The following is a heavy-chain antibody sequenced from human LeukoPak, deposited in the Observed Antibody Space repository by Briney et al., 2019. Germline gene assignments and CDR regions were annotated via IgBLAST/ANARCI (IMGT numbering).Heavy chain of an antibody. Sequence: SVKVSCQASGGSFSSYADNWVRQAPGQGLEWMGGIIPIFGETNYAQKCQGRVTISADDSRSTAYMELSSLTFEDTAVYYCARGFHPQLQVHRYWGQGTLVAVSS. CDR2: IIPIFGET. V-gene: IGHV1-69*13. CDR1: GGSFSSYA. D-gene: IGHD1-7*01. CDR3: ARGFHPQLQVHRY. J-gene: IGHJ4*02.